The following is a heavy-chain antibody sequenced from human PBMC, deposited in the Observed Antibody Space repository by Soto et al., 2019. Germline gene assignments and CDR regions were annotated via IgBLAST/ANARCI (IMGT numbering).Heavy chain of an antibody. CDR1: GFTFSSYG. V-gene: IGHV3-33*01. Sequence: QVQRVESGGGVVQPGRYLRLSCAASGFTFSSYGMHWVRQAPGKGLEWVAGIRYAGSNKYYADSVKGRFTISRDNSKKMLYLQMNSLSAEDTAVYYCAREDYSGYDDYYYYGMDVWGQGTTVTVSS. CDR3: AREDYSGYDDYYYYGMDV. D-gene: IGHD5-12*01. CDR2: IRYAGSNK. J-gene: IGHJ6*02.